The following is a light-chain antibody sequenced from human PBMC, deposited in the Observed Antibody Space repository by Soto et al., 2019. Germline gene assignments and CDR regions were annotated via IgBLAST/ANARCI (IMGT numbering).Light chain of an antibody. CDR3: CSYAGSSTYV. J-gene: IGLJ1*01. CDR1: SSDVGNYDL. V-gene: IGLV2-23*01. CDR2: EGS. Sequence: QSALTQPASVSGSPGQSITISCTGTSSDVGNYDLVSWYQQLPGKAPKFMIYEGSKRPSGVSNRFSGSKSGNTASLTIYGLQAEDEAAYYCCSYAGSSTYVFRTGTTVTVL.